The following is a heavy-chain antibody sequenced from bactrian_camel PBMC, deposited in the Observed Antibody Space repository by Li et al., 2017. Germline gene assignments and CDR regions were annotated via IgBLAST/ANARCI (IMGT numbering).Heavy chain of an antibody. CDR1: GFTFSDHY. V-gene: IGHV3S40*01. D-gene: IGHD7*01. CDR2: IYTADGRT. Sequence: VQLVESGGGTVQAGGSQRLSCAASGFTFSDHYMSWVRQAPGKGLEWVSTIYTADGRTKSADSVKDRFTMSRDNAKNTVYLELNSLKSEDMAMYYCAKTSLVNSWTASLDYFGQGTQVTVS. J-gene: IGHJ4*01. CDR3: AKTSLVNSWTASLDY.